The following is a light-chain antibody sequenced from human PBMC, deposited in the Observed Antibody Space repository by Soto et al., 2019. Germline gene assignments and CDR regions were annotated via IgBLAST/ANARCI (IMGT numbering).Light chain of an antibody. CDR3: QQYGSSSPTT. Sequence: DIQMTQSPSSLSASVGDRVTITCRASQSISSYLNWYQQKPGKAPKLLIYAASSLQSGVPSRFSGSGSGTDFTLTISSLQPEDFAVYYCQQYGSSSPTTFGQGTRLEIE. CDR1: QSISSY. CDR2: AAS. J-gene: IGKJ5*01. V-gene: IGKV1-39*01.